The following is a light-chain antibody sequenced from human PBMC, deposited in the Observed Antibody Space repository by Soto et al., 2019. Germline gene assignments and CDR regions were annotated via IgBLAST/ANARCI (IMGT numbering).Light chain of an antibody. V-gene: IGKV3-20*01. CDR1: QSVSSSY. Sequence: VMTQFPATLSVSPGERATLSCRASQSVSSSYLAWYQQKPGQAPRLLIYGASSRATGIPDRFSGSGSGTDFTLTISSLEPEDFAVYYCQQYGSSPWTFGQGTKVDIK. J-gene: IGKJ1*01. CDR2: GAS. CDR3: QQYGSSPWT.